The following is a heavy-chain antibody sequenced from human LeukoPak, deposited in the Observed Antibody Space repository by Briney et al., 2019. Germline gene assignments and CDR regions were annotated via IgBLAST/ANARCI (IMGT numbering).Heavy chain of an antibody. D-gene: IGHD5-12*01. CDR2: ISYDGSNK. CDR3: ARVATIRAGAFDI. Sequence: GGSLRLSCAASGFTFSSYAMHWVRQAPGKGLEWVAVISYDGSNKYYADSVKGRFTISRDSSKNTLYLQMNSLRAEDTAVYYCARVATIRAGAFDIWGQGTMVTVSS. J-gene: IGHJ3*02. CDR1: GFTFSSYA. V-gene: IGHV3-30-3*01.